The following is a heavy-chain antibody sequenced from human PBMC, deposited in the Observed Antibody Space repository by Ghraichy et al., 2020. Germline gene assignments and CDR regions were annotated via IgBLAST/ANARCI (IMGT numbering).Heavy chain of an antibody. Sequence: SETLSLTCAVSGYSISSGYYWGWIRQPPGKGLEWIGSIYHSGSTYYNPSLKSRVTISVDTSKNRFSLKLSSVTAADTAVYYCASVGVYCSGGSCSHFDYWGQGTLVTVSS. J-gene: IGHJ4*02. CDR1: GYSISSGYY. CDR3: ASVGVYCSGGSCSHFDY. CDR2: IYHSGST. V-gene: IGHV4-38-2*01. D-gene: IGHD2-15*01.